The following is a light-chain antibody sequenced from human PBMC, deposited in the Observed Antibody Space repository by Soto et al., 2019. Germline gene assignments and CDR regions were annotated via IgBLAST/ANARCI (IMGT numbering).Light chain of an antibody. CDR1: QSFSSY. Sequence: EIVLTQSPATLSLSPGERATLSCRASQSFSSYLAWYQQKPGQAPRLLIYDASNRATGIPARFSGSGSGTDFTLTISSLEPEDVAVYYCQQRSNWPPATFGGGTKVEIK. V-gene: IGKV3-11*01. CDR2: DAS. J-gene: IGKJ4*01. CDR3: QQRSNWPPAT.